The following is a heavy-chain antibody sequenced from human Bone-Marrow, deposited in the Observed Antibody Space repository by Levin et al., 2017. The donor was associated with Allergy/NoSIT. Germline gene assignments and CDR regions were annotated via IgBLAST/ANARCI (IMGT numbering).Heavy chain of an antibody. V-gene: IGHV2-5*02. D-gene: IGHD5-12*01. Sequence: KGSGPTLVKPTQTLTLTCTFSGFSLNTAGAGVGWIRQPPGKGLEWLALIYWDDDKRYRPSLKTRLTINKDTSSNQVVLTLTNVGPADTGTYYCVRRSPYTGYDYDGFDFWGQGTMISVSS. J-gene: IGHJ3*01. CDR2: IYWDDDK. CDR3: VRRSPYTGYDYDGFDF. CDR1: GFSLNTAGAG.